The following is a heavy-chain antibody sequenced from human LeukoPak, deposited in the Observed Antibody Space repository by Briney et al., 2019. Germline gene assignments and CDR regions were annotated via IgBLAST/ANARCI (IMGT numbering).Heavy chain of an antibody. Sequence: PSETLSLTCIVSGGSIDDSNYYWGWIRQPPEKGLEWIGSFYYTGNTYYSPSLQRRVTISADTSNNQFSLSLRSVTASDTAVYYCARRFHGSGSHFFDYWGQGKLVSVSS. J-gene: IGHJ4*02. CDR1: GGSIDDSNYY. V-gene: IGHV4-39*01. D-gene: IGHD3-10*01. CDR2: FYYTGNT. CDR3: ARRFHGSGSHFFDY.